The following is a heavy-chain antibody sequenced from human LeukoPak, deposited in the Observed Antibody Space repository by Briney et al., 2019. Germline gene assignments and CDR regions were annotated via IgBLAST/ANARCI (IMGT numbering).Heavy chain of an antibody. CDR2: INHSGST. CDR3: ARHHSKLLSWRKYYFDY. J-gene: IGHJ4*02. Sequence: SETLSLTCTVSGGSISSSSYYWGWIRQPPGTGLEWIGEINHSGSTNYNPSLRSRVTISVDTSKNQFSLKLSSVTAADTAVYYCARHHSKLLSWRKYYFDYWGQGTLVTVSS. V-gene: IGHV4-39*01. CDR1: GGSISSSSYY. D-gene: IGHD1-26*01.